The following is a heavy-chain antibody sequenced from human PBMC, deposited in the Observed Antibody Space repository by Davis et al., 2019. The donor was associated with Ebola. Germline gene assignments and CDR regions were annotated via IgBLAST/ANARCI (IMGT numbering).Heavy chain of an antibody. CDR2: IKEDGGQQ. D-gene: IGHD3-22*01. J-gene: IGHJ4*02. CDR1: GFTFSNYW. Sequence: GESLKISCAASGFTFSNYWMNWVRQAPGKGLEWIGQIKEDGGQQYYVNSLKGRVTISRDNAKNSLYLQMNSLRAEDTAVYYCAKDRGWLAHDYWGRGTLVTVSS. CDR3: AKDRGWLAHDY. V-gene: IGHV3-7*01.